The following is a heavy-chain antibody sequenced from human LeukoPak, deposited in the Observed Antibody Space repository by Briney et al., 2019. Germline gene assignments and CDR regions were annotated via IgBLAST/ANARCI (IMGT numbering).Heavy chain of an antibody. J-gene: IGHJ6*02. V-gene: IGHV3-48*03. Sequence: PGGSLRLSCAASGFTFSSYEMNWVRQAPGKGLEWVSYISSSGSTIYYADSVKGRFTISRDNAKNSLYLQMNSPRAEDTAVYYCARGLVVAARYYYYGMDVWGQGTTVTVSS. CDR1: GFTFSSYE. D-gene: IGHD2-15*01. CDR3: ARGLVVAARYYYYGMDV. CDR2: ISSSGSTI.